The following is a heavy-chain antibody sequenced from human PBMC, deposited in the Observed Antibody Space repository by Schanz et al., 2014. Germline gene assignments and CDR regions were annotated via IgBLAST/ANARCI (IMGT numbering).Heavy chain of an antibody. CDR3: ARPSSVVGITGWFDT. D-gene: IGHD3-22*01. V-gene: IGHV4-39*01. Sequence: QLQLRESGPGLVKPSETLSLICSVSGTSITSSTYYWGWIRQPPGKGPEWIGSISYSGNTYYTPSLKSRVTISLATSKTQFSRKLPSVTAADTAVYYCARPSSVVGITGWFDTWGQGTLVTVSS. J-gene: IGHJ5*02. CDR1: GTSITSSTYY. CDR2: ISYSGNT.